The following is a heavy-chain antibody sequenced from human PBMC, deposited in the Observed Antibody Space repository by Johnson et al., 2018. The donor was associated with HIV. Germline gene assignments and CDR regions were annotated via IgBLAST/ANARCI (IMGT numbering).Heavy chain of an antibody. Sequence: VQLVESGGGLVQPGRSLRLSCAASGFSFDDYAMHWVRQAPGKGLEWVSGISWNSGTIDYVDSVKGRFTISRDNAKNSLYLQMNSLRAEDTAVYYCARAVGSGYFWVLAEQPDAFDIWGQGTMVTVSS. CDR2: ISWNSGTI. CDR3: ARAVGSGYFWVLAEQPDAFDI. CDR1: GFSFDDYA. V-gene: IGHV3-9*01. D-gene: IGHD3-22*01. J-gene: IGHJ3*02.